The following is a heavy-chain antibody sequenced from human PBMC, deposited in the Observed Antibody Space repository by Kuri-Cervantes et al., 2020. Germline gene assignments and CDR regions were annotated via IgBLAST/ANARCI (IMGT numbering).Heavy chain of an antibody. CDR3: AKDFSSGSVDTAMVLDY. CDR2: ISYDGSNK. D-gene: IGHD5-18*01. CDR1: GFTFSSYA. J-gene: IGHJ4*02. Sequence: GESLKISCAASGFTFSSYAMSWVRQAPGKGLEWVAVISYDGSNKYYADSVKGRFTISRDNSKNTLYLQMNSLRAEDTAVYYCAKDFSSGSVDTAMVLDYWGQGTLVTVSS. V-gene: IGHV3-30-3*01.